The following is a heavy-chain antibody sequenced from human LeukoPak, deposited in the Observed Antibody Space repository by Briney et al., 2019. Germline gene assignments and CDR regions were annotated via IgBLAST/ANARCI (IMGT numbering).Heavy chain of an antibody. J-gene: IGHJ6*02. D-gene: IGHD3-9*01. Sequence: GGSLRLSCAASGFTFSDYNMNWVRQAPGRGLEWVSYITDSGNTIHYADSVKGRFAISRDNAKNSLYLQMNSLRAEDTAVYYCARSIGLTGGGVDVWGQGTTVTVSS. CDR3: ARSIGLTGGGVDV. CDR2: ITDSGNTI. V-gene: IGHV3-11*01. CDR1: GFTFSDYN.